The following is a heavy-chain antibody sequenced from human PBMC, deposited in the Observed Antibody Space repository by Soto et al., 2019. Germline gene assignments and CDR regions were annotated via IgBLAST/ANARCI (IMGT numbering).Heavy chain of an antibody. CDR2: VYHSGST. CDR1: ATSISSTDYY. CDR3: GRRPLAVAYGIDY. J-gene: IGHJ4*02. V-gene: IGHV4-39*07. D-gene: IGHD6-19*01. Sequence: PSETLSLTCTVSATSISSTDYYWGWIRQPPGKGLEWIGEVYHSGSTNYNPSLKSRVIISLDKSKSQFSLRLSSVTAADTAVYYCGRRPLAVAYGIDYWGQGTLVTVSS.